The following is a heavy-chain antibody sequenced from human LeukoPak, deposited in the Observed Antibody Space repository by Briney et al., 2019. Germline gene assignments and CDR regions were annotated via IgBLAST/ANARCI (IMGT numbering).Heavy chain of an antibody. Sequence: PGESLKISCQGSGYRFPNSWIGWVRQIPGEGLEWMGIIYPGDSDARYSPSFQGQVTISGDKAISTAYLQWSSLKASDTAMYYCARLKTTRLSAFDLWGQGTMVTVSS. V-gene: IGHV5-51*01. CDR3: ARLKTTRLSAFDL. D-gene: IGHD3-16*01. CDR1: GYRFPNSW. CDR2: IYPGDSDA. J-gene: IGHJ3*01.